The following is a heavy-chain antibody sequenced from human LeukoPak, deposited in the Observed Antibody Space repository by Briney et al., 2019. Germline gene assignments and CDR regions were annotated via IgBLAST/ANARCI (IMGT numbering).Heavy chain of an antibody. D-gene: IGHD1-20*01. J-gene: IGHJ3*02. CDR1: GYTLTGYY. CDR2: INPNSGGT. V-gene: IGHV1-2*02. CDR3: ANRYNWNDFQSNAFDI. Sequence: ASVKVSCKASGYTLTGYYFHWVRQAPGQGLERMGWINPNSGGTNYAQKFQGRVTMTRDTSISAAYMELSRLRSDDTAVYYCANRYNWNDFQSNAFDIWGQGTMLTVSS.